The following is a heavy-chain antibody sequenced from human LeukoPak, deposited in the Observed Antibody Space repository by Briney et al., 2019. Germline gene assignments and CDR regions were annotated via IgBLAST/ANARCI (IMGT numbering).Heavy chain of an antibody. CDR1: GFTFSSYG. CDR2: ISYDGSNK. Sequence: PGGSLRLSCAASGFTFSSYGMHWVRQAPGKGLEWVAVISYDGSNKYYADSVKGRFTISRDNSKNTLYLQMNSLRAEDTAVYYCAKDRGSGYDYYYYYGMDVWGQRTTVTVSS. CDR3: AKDRGSGYDYYYYYGMDV. V-gene: IGHV3-30*18. D-gene: IGHD5-12*01. J-gene: IGHJ6*02.